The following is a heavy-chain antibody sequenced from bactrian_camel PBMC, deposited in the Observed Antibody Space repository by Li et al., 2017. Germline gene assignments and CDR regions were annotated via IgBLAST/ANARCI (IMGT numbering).Heavy chain of an antibody. V-gene: IGHV3S63*01. CDR2: LWTPDHST. Sequence: HVQLVESGGGSVQAGGSLTLSCTASGDDVGTARCFAWFRQAPGKEREGVALLWTPDHSTYYSNSVKGRFTISQGNAKNTLYLQMNSLKPDDTAMYYCAVDFDPPYGGSWYDGGPEFGYWGRGTQVTVS. J-gene: IGHJ6*01. CDR3: AVDFDPPYGGSWYDGGPEFGY. CDR1: GDDVGTAR. D-gene: IGHD6*01.